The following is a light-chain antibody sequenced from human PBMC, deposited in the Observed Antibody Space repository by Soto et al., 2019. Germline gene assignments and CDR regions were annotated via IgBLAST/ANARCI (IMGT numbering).Light chain of an antibody. CDR2: DAS. J-gene: IGKJ4*01. CDR1: QFIGSN. Sequence: MTQSPVTLSVSPGERATLSCRASQFIGSNLAWYQQKPAQPPRLLIYDASTRATGIPARFSGSGSGTEFTLTISSLQSEDFAVYYCQQYTNWPPLTFGGGTTVDIK. V-gene: IGKV3-15*01. CDR3: QQYTNWPPLT.